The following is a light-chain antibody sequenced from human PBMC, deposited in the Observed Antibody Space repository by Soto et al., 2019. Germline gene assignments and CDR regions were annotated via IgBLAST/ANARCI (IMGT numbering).Light chain of an antibody. V-gene: IGLV2-14*01. Sequence: QSVLSHPASVSWSPGHSITISCTGTSSDVGGYNYVSWYQQHPGKAPKLMIYEVSNRPLGVSNRFSGSKSGNTASLTISGLQAEDEADYYCTSYTSSSNPDVFGTGTKVTVL. CDR2: EVS. CDR1: SSDVGGYNY. CDR3: TSYTSSSNPDV. J-gene: IGLJ1*01.